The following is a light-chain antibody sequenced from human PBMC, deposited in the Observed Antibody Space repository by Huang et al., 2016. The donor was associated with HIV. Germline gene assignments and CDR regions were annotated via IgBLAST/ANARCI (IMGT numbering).Light chain of an antibody. CDR3: QQYGSSSWT. CDR1: QSVSSSY. J-gene: IGKJ1*01. CDR2: GSS. Sequence: ELVLTQSPGTLSLSPGERATLSCRASQSVSSSYLAWYQQKPGQAPRLLIYGSSSRATGIPDRFSGSGSGTDFTLTISRLEPEDVAVYYCQQYGSSSWTFGQGTKVEIK. V-gene: IGKV3-20*01.